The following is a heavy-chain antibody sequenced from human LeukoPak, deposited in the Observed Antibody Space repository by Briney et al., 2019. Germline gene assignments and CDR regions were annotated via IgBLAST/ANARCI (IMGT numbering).Heavy chain of an antibody. Sequence: GGSLRLSCAASGFTFSSYWLSWVRQAPGKGLEWVVNIKQDGSEKYYVDSVKGRSTISRDNAKNSLYLQMNSLRAEDTAVYYCARDLLGGGYSYGENYYYMDVWGKGTTVTVSS. D-gene: IGHD5-18*01. V-gene: IGHV3-7*01. CDR1: GFTFSSYW. CDR2: IKQDGSEK. J-gene: IGHJ6*03. CDR3: ARDLLGGGYSYGENYYYMDV.